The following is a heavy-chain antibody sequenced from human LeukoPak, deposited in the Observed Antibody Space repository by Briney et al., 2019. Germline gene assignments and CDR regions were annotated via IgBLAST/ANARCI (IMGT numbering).Heavy chain of an antibody. Sequence: GGSLRLSCAASGFTFSSYAMSWVRQAPGKGLEWGSAISGSGGSTYYADSVKGRFTISRDNSKNTLYLQMNSLRAEDTAVYYWAKDLCSGGSGYVADYWGQGTLVTVPS. CDR1: GFTFSSYA. CDR3: AKDLCSGGSGYVADY. J-gene: IGHJ4*02. D-gene: IGHD2-15*01. V-gene: IGHV3-23*01. CDR2: ISGSGGST.